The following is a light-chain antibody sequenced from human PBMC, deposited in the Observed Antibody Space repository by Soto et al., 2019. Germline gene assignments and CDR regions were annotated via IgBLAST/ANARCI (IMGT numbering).Light chain of an antibody. CDR1: QSISTY. Sequence: IQLTQSPSSLSASVGDTVTITCRASQSISTYLNWYQHKPGKAPKLVIQAASTLLSGVPPRFSGSGSETDFTLTITSLRPEDFATYYCQQSYRTPYTFGQGTSLEIK. CDR2: AAS. J-gene: IGKJ2*01. CDR3: QQSYRTPYT. V-gene: IGKV1-39*01.